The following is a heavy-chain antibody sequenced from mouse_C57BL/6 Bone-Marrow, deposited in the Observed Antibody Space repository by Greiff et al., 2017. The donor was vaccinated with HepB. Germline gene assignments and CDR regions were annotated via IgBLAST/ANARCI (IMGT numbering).Heavy chain of an antibody. V-gene: IGHV1-18*01. J-gene: IGHJ4*01. CDR1: GYTFTDYN. Sequence: EVQRVESGPELVKPGASVKIPCKASGYTFTDYNMDWVKQSHGKSLEWIGDINPNNGGTIYNQKFKGKATLTVDKSSSTAYMELRSLTSEDTAVYYCARRDYDGYYFYAMDYWGQGTSVTVSS. D-gene: IGHD2-3*01. CDR3: ARRDYDGYYFYAMDY. CDR2: INPNNGGT.